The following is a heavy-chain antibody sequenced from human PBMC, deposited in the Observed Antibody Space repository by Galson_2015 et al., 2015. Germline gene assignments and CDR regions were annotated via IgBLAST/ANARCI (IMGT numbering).Heavy chain of an antibody. CDR2: ITTDGGNT. V-gene: IGHV3-64D*08. J-gene: IGHJ4*02. CDR3: VKQKSVAGTRFDY. Sequence: SLRLSCATSGFTFSDFAMHWVRQAPGKGLEYVSGITTDGGNTYNADSVKGRFTISRDNSENTLYLQMSSLRAEDTAVYYCVKQKSVAGTRFDYWGQGTLVTVSS. D-gene: IGHD6-19*01. CDR1: GFTFSDFA.